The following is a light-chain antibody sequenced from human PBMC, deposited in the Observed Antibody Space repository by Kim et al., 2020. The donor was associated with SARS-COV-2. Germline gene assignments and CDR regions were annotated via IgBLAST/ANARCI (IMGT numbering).Light chain of an antibody. V-gene: IGLV3-1*01. CDR1: KLGDKY. J-gene: IGLJ2*01. CDR2: QDS. CDR3: QGWDSSTVV. Sequence: YELTQPPSVSVSPGQTASITCSGDKLGDKYACWYQQKPGQSPVLVIYQDSKRPSGIPERFSGSNSGNTATLTISGTQAMDEADYYCQGWDSSTVVFGGGTQLTVL.